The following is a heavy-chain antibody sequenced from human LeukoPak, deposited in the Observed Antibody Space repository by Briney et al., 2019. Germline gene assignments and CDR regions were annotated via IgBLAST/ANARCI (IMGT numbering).Heavy chain of an antibody. Sequence: GASVKVSFKASVYTFTSYGIRWVRQAPGQGLEWMGWISAYNGNTNYAQKLQGRVTMTTDTSTSTAYMELRSLRSDDTAVYYCVSVEDNLDYWGQGTLVTVSS. CDR2: ISAYNGNT. V-gene: IGHV1-18*01. D-gene: IGHD6-19*01. J-gene: IGHJ4*02. CDR1: VYTFTSYG. CDR3: VSVEDNLDY.